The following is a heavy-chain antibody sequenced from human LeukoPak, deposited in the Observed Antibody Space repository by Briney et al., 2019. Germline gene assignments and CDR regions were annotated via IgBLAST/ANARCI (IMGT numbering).Heavy chain of an antibody. J-gene: IGHJ3*02. CDR3: ARDPFGRLRQAGAFDI. Sequence: GRSLRLSCAASGFTFSSYGMHWVRQAPGKGLEWVAVIWYDGSNKYYADSVKGRFTISRDNSKNTLYLQMNSLRAEDTAVYYCARDPFGRLRQAGAFDIWGQGTMVTASS. D-gene: IGHD4-17*01. CDR2: IWYDGSNK. V-gene: IGHV3-33*01. CDR1: GFTFSSYG.